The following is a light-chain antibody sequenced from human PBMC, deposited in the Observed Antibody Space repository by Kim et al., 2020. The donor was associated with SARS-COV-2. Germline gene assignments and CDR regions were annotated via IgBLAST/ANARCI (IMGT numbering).Light chain of an antibody. CDR1: QSLRSRY. V-gene: IGKV3-20*01. Sequence: PGERATLSCRASQSLRSRYLAWYQQKPGQAPRLLIYASSIRATGIPDRVSGSGSGTDFTLTINGLEPEDFAVYYCQQYGGSPRSSFGQGTKLEI. CDR3: QQYGGSPRSS. CDR2: ASS. J-gene: IGKJ2*03.